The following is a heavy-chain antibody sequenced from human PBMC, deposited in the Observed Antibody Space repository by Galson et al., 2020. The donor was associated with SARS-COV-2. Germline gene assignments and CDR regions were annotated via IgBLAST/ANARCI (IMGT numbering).Heavy chain of an antibody. Sequence: SETLSLTCNISGGSISSYYWSWIRQPPGKGLEWIGYNYYSWSTNYNPSLKSRVTISVDTSNNQFSLKLSSVTAADTAVYYCARVPNLWFGELLFDYWGQGTLVTVSS. J-gene: IGHJ4*02. CDR1: GGSISSYY. V-gene: IGHV4-59*01. CDR2: NYYSWST. D-gene: IGHD3-10*01. CDR3: ARVPNLWFGELLFDY.